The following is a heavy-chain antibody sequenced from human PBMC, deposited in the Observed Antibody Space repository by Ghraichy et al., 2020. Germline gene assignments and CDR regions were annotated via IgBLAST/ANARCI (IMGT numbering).Heavy chain of an antibody. D-gene: IGHD3-22*01. CDR2: ISGSGGST. CDR1: GFTFSSYA. J-gene: IGHJ5*02. Sequence: GESLNISCAASGFTFSSYAMSWVRQAPGKGLEWVSAISGSGGSTYYADSVKGRFTISRDNSKNTLYLQMNSLRAEDTAVYYCALYDSSGYDWFDPWGQGTLVTVSS. V-gene: IGHV3-23*01. CDR3: ALYDSSGYDWFDP.